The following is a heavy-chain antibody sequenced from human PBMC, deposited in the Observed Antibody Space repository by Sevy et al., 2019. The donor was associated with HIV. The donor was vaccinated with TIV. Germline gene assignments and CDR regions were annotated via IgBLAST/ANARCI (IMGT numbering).Heavy chain of an antibody. CDR2: ISGSGGST. D-gene: IGHD2-15*01. Sequence: GGSLRLSCAASGFTFSSYAMSWVRQAPGKGLEWVSAISGSGGSTYYAHSVKGRFTISRDNAKNTLYQQMNTLRAADTAVYYCSEDWDVVVGAATLLHSWGQGTLLTVSS. V-gene: IGHV3-23*01. J-gene: IGHJ4*01. CDR1: GFTFSSYA. CDR3: SEDWDVVVGAATLLHS.